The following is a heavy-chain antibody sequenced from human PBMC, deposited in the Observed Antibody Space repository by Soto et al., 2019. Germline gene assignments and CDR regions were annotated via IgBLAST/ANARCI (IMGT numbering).Heavy chain of an antibody. CDR2: IKPDGSEQ. CDR1: GFTFDKYY. CDR3: ARGNWNYYYGFDV. V-gene: IGHV3-7*01. Sequence: GRSLRLSCAASGFTFDKYYMTWVRQAPGKGPEWVANIKPDGSEQYYVDSVKGRFTISRDNANNSLYLQMNSLRAEDTAVYFCARGNWNYYYGFDVWGQGTTVTVSS. J-gene: IGHJ6*02. D-gene: IGHD1-20*01.